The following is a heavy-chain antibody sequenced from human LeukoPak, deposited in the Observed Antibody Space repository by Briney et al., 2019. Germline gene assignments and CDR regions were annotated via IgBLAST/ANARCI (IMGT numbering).Heavy chain of an antibody. D-gene: IGHD1-26*01. V-gene: IGHV3-23*01. Sequence: GGSLRLSCAASGFTFSSYAMSWVRQAPGKGLEWVSAISGSGSSTYYADSVKGRFTISRDNSRNTLYLQMNSLRAEDTAVYYCARKRANSGSYETWGQGTLVTVSS. J-gene: IGHJ4*02. CDR2: ISGSGSST. CDR3: ARKRANSGSYET. CDR1: GFTFSSYA.